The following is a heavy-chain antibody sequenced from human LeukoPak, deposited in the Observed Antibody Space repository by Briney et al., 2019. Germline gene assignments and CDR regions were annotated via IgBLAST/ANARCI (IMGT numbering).Heavy chain of an antibody. Sequence: GRSLRLSCAASGXTFSSYWMHWVRQAPGKGLVWVSRINSDGSSTLYADSVKGRFTISRDNAKNTLYLQMNGLRAEDTAVYYCARGSSGWNDNYWGQGTLVTVSS. D-gene: IGHD6-19*01. CDR3: ARGSSGWNDNY. V-gene: IGHV3-74*01. CDR2: INSDGSST. CDR1: GXTFSSYW. J-gene: IGHJ4*02.